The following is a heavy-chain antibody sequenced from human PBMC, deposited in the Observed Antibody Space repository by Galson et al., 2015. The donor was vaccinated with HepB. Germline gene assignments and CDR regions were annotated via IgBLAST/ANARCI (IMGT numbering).Heavy chain of an antibody. CDR3: ARQSFQQWLAHFDY. CDR2: IYYSGST. CDR1: GGSISSYY. D-gene: IGHD6-19*01. J-gene: IGHJ4*02. V-gene: IGHV4-59*08. Sequence: CTVSGGSISSYYWSWIRQPPGKGLEWIGYIYYSGSTNYNPSLRSRVTISVDTSKNQFSLKLSSVTAADTAVYYCARQSFQQWLAHFDYWGQGTLVTVSS.